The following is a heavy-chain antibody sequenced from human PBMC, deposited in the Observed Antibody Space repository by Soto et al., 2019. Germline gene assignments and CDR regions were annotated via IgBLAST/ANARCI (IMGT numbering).Heavy chain of an antibody. CDR3: ARVLVSGIAARGNWFDP. Sequence: SDTLSLNCAVSGYSISSDYYWGWIRQRPGKGLEWIGSIYHSGSTYYNPSLKSRVTISVDTSKNQFSLKLSSVTAADTAVYYCARVLVSGIAARGNWFDPWGQGTLVTGSS. J-gene: IGHJ5*02. CDR1: GYSISSDYY. V-gene: IGHV4-38-2*01. D-gene: IGHD6-6*01. CDR2: IYHSGST.